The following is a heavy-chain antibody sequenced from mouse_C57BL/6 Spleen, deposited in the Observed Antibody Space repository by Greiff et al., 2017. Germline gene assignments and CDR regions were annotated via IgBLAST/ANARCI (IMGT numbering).Heavy chain of an antibody. Sequence: VQLQQSGAELVRPGASVKLSCTASGFNIKDDYMHWVKQRPEQGLEWIGWIDPENGDTEYASKFQGKATITADTSSNTAYLQLSSLTSEDTAVYYCTGSSSYWYFDVGGTGTTVTVSS. CDR3: TGSSSYWYFDV. CDR2: IDPENGDT. J-gene: IGHJ1*03. V-gene: IGHV14-4*01. CDR1: GFNIKDDY. D-gene: IGHD1-1*01.